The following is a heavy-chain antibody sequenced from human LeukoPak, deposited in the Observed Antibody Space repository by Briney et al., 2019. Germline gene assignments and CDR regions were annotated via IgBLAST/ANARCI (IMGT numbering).Heavy chain of an antibody. Sequence: GGSLRLSCAASGFTFSSYWMSWIRQAPGKGLEWVANIKQDGSEKYYVDSVKGRFTISRDNAKNSLYLQMNSLRAEDTAVYYCARPRPGYYMDVWGKGTTVTVSS. J-gene: IGHJ6*03. CDR2: IKQDGSEK. CDR1: GFTFSSYW. D-gene: IGHD1-1*01. V-gene: IGHV3-7*01. CDR3: ARPRPGYYMDV.